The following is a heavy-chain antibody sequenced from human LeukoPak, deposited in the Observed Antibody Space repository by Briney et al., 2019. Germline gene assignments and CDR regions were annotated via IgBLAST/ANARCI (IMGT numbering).Heavy chain of an antibody. Sequence: ASVKVSCKASGYSFISYGITWVRQAPGQGPEWLGWISGHNPNTNYAQKVQGRVTMTTDRFTSTAYMELRSLISDDTAVYYCARDGITPDAFDIWGQGTMVTVSS. CDR2: ISGHNPNT. D-gene: IGHD3-10*01. J-gene: IGHJ3*02. CDR1: GYSFISYG. V-gene: IGHV1-18*01. CDR3: ARDGITPDAFDI.